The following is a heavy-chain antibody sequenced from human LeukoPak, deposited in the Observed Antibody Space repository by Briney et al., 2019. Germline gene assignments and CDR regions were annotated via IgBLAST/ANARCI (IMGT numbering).Heavy chain of an antibody. CDR3: AKDAGTWGYGYNFDY. D-gene: IGHD7-27*01. CDR1: GFTFSSHG. V-gene: IGHV3-30*18. J-gene: IGHJ4*02. Sequence: GGSLRLSCAASGFTFSSHGMHWVRQAPGKGLEWVAVTSFDGGAKYYGDSVKGRFTISRDNSKNTLYLQMNSLRVEDTAVYYCAKDAGTWGYGYNFDYWGQGTLVTVSS. CDR2: TSFDGGAK.